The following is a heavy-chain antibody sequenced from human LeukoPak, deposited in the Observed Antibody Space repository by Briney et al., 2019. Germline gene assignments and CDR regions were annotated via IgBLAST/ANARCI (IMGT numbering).Heavy chain of an antibody. V-gene: IGHV1-2*02. CDR3: ARYCSSTSCYGSFDY. D-gene: IGHD2-2*01. CDR2: INPNSGGT. Sequence: ASVEVSCKASGYRFIGYYIHWVRQAPGQGLEWMGWINPNSGGTNYAQKFQGRVTMTRDTSISTAYMELSRLRSDDTAVYYCARYCSSTSCYGSFDYWGQGTLVTVSS. J-gene: IGHJ4*02. CDR1: GYRFIGYY.